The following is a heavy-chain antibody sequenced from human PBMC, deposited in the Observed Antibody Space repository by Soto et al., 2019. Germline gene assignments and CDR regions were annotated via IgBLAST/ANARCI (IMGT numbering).Heavy chain of an antibody. V-gene: IGHV4-39*01. D-gene: IGHD3-22*01. J-gene: IGHJ4*02. Sequence: PSETLSLTCTFSGCSISSSSYYWGWIRQPPGKGLEWIGSIYYSGSTYYNPSLKSRVTISVDTSKNQFSLKLSSVTAADTAAYYCARQGGAYYYDSSGYRHDYWGQGTLVTVS. CDR3: ARQGGAYYYDSSGYRHDY. CDR1: GCSISSSSYY. CDR2: IYYSGST.